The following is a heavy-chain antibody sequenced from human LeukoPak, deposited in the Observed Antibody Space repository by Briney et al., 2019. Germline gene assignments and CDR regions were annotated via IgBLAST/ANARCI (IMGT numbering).Heavy chain of an antibody. J-gene: IGHJ4*02. CDR3: GKEVERHFDLKY. CDR2: FSGGGDS. CDR1: GFTSGIYA. Sequence: GGSLRLYCAASGFTSGIYAMSWVRQAPGKGLEWVSAFSGGGDSFYADSVKGRFTISRDTSNKILYLHMSSLRAEDTAVYFCGKEVERHFDLKYWGQGTLVTVSS. V-gene: IGHV3-23*01.